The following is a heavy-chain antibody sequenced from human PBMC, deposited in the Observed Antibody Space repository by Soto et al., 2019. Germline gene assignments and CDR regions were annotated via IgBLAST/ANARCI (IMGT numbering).Heavy chain of an antibody. J-gene: IGHJ4*02. CDR2: ISYRGIT. CDR3: ARDPSSGGYCPGPCFDY. D-gene: IGHD2-21*01. Sequence: QVQLQESGPGLVKPSQTLSLTCTVSGGSISSGDYYWSWIRQPPGKGLECIGHISYRGITYYNPSLKSRVTMSVDTSKNQFSLKLSSVTAADTAVYYCARDPSSGGYCPGPCFDYWGQGTLVTVSS. V-gene: IGHV4-30-4*01. CDR1: GGSISSGDYY.